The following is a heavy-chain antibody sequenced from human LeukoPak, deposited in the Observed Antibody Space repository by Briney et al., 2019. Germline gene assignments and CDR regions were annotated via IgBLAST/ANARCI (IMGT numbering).Heavy chain of an antibody. CDR2: IYYSGST. CDR3: ARVGEVGSYPPYYFDY. V-gene: IGHV4-39*07. D-gene: IGHD1-26*01. Sequence: SETLSLTCTVSGGSISSSSYYWGWIRQPPGKGLEWIGSIYYSGSTYYNPSLKSRVTISVDTSKNQFSLKLSSVTAADTAVYYCARVGEVGSYPPYYFDYFGLGTLVTGSS. CDR1: GGSISSSSYY. J-gene: IGHJ4*02.